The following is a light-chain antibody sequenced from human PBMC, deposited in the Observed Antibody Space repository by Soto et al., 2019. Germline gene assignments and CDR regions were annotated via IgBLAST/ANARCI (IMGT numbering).Light chain of an antibody. V-gene: IGKV3-20*01. CDR2: GAS. CDR3: QQFGSAPRT. Sequence: EIVSTQSPGTLSLSPGERATLSCRASQIVGGDTLAWFQQRPGQAPRLVIYGASNRAAGIPDRFIGGGSGTDFTLTISRLEPEDFAMYYCQQFGSAPRTFGQGTKVDI. CDR1: QIVGGDT. J-gene: IGKJ1*01.